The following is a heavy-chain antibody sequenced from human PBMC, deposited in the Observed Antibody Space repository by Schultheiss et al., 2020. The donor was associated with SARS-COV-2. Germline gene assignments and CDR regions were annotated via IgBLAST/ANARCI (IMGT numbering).Heavy chain of an antibody. CDR1: GFTVSSNY. Sequence: GGSLRLSCAASGFTVSSNYMSWVRQAPGKGLEWVSVIYSGGSTYYADSVKGRFTISRDNSKNTLYLQMNSLRAEDTAVYYCAKDRYSSSSLSPYYYYYGMDVWGQGTTVTVSS. J-gene: IGHJ6*02. V-gene: IGHV3-53*01. CDR3: AKDRYSSSSLSPYYYYYGMDV. CDR2: IYSGGST. D-gene: IGHD6-6*01.